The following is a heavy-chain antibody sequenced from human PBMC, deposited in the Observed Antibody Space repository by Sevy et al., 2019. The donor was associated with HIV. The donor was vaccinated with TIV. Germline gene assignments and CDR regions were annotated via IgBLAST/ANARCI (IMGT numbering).Heavy chain of an antibody. D-gene: IGHD3-22*01. V-gene: IGHV3-30-3*01. CDR2: ISYDGSNK. CDR1: GFTFSSYA. J-gene: IGHJ4*02. CDR3: ARGGYYYDSSGYPNDFYYFDH. Sequence: GGSLRLSCAASGFTFSSYAMHWVRQAPGKGLEWVAVISYDGSNKYYADSVKGRFTISRDNSKNTLYLQMNSLRAEDTAVYYCARGGYYYDSSGYPNDFYYFDHWGQGTLVTVSS.